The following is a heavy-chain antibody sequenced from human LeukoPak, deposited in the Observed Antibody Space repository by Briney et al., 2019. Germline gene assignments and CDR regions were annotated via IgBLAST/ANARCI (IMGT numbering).Heavy chain of an antibody. J-gene: IGHJ4*02. CDR3: ARHGGYSYGPFDY. CDR1: GGSISSYY. CDR2: IYYSGST. D-gene: IGHD5-18*01. V-gene: IGHV4-59*08. Sequence: SETLSLTCTVSGGSISSYYWSWIREPPGKGLECIVYIYYSGSTNYNPSLTTRVTISVDTSKNQFSLKLSSVTAADTAVYYCARHGGYSYGPFDYWGQGTLVTVSS.